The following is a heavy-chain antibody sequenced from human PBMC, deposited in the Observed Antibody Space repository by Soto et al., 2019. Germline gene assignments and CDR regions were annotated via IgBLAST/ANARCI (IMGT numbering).Heavy chain of an antibody. Sequence: PSETLSLTCAVYGGSFSGYYWSWIRQPPGKGLEWIGEINHSGSTNYNPSLKSRVTISVDTSKNQFSLKLSSVTAADTAVYYCAVAGGSYSVDYWGQGTLVTAPQ. V-gene: IGHV4-34*01. CDR1: GGSFSGYY. CDR2: INHSGST. CDR3: AVAGGSYSVDY. D-gene: IGHD1-26*01. J-gene: IGHJ4*02.